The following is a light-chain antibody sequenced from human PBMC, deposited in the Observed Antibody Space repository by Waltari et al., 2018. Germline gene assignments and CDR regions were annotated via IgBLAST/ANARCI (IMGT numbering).Light chain of an antibody. CDR3: QQYRHWPLA. Sequence: ETVMTQSPATLSVSPGERVTLSCRASQTIVDNLAWYRQRPGQPPRLLIYAASTRATGVPARFSGGVSGTEFTLTISSLQSEDFAVYYCQQYRHWPLAFGGWTKVEI. CDR1: QTIVDN. J-gene: IGKJ4*01. V-gene: IGKV3-15*01. CDR2: AAS.